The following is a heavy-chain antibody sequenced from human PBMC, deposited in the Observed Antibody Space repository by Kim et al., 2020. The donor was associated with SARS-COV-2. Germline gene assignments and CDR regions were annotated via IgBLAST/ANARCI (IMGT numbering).Heavy chain of an antibody. V-gene: IGHV1-69*13. CDR3: VYLYSGSHDAFDI. D-gene: IGHD1-26*01. CDR1: GGTFSSYA. CDR2: IIPIFGTA. J-gene: IGHJ3*02. Sequence: SVKVSCKASGGTFSSYAISWVRQAPGQGLEWMGGIIPIFGTANYAQKFQGRVTITADESTSTAYMELSSLRSEDTAVYYCVYLYSGSHDAFDIWGQGTMVTVSS.